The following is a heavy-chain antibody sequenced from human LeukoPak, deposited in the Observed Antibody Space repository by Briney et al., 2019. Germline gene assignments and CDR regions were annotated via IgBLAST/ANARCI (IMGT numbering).Heavy chain of an antibody. CDR3: ARESQIYGSGSYFPFFDY. D-gene: IGHD3-10*01. Sequence: GGSLRLSCAASGFTFSSYELNWVRQAPGKGLEWVSAISGSVDSTYYADSVKGRFTISRDNSKNTLYLQMNSLRAEDTAIYYCARESQIYGSGSYFPFFDYWGQGTRVTVSS. CDR2: ISGSVDST. J-gene: IGHJ4*02. V-gene: IGHV3-23*01. CDR1: GFTFSSYE.